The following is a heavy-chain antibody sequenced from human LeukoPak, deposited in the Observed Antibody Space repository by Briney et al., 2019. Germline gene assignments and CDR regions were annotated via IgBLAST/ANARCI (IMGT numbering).Heavy chain of an antibody. V-gene: IGHV3-43*01. CDR1: GFMFDDYT. J-gene: IGHJ4*02. Sequence: GESLRLSCVASGFMFDDYTMHWVRQAAGKGLQWISLINWDGGSTYYAGSVKGRFIVSRDNSKNYLYLQMNSLTTEDTAFYYCATGDEDSPMNFYHWGQGTLVTVSS. D-gene: IGHD5-18*01. CDR3: ATGDEDSPMNFYH. CDR2: INWDGGST.